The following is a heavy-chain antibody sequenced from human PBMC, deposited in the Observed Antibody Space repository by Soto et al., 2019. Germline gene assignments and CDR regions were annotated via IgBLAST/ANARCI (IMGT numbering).Heavy chain of an antibody. CDR1: GYTFIRYA. CDR2: INVGNGNT. CDR3: ARDRRQVPVLGLYYYDY. Sequence: ASVKVSCKASGYTFIRYAMHWVRQAPGQRLEWMGWINVGNGNTKYSQKFQGRVTITRDTSASTAYVELSSLTSEDTAVYYCARDRRQVPVLGLYYYDYWGQGTRVTVSS. D-gene: IGHD3-16*01. J-gene: IGHJ4*02. V-gene: IGHV1-3*01.